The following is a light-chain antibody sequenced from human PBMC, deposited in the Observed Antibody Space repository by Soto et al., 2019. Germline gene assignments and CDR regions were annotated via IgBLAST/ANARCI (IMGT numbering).Light chain of an antibody. Sequence: QDVVTQEPSLTVSPGGTVTLTWGSSTGAVTSSHYPYWFQQRPGQAPRTLIYNTSNKHSWTPARFSGSLLGGKAALTLSGAQPEDEADYYCLLFYSGPRVFGGGTKLTVL. CDR1: TGAVTSSHY. V-gene: IGLV7-46*01. CDR3: LLFYSGPRV. CDR2: NTS. J-gene: IGLJ2*01.